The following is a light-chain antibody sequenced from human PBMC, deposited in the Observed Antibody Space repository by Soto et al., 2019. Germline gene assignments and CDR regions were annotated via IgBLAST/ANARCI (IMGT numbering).Light chain of an antibody. Sequence: DMQMTQSPSTLSASVGDSVTITCRASESISTWLAWYQQKPGKAPKLLIYKASSLESGVPSRFSGSGSGTEFTLTINSLQADDFATYYCQQHNSFSITFGQGTRLEIK. CDR1: ESISTW. V-gene: IGKV1-5*03. CDR2: KAS. J-gene: IGKJ5*01. CDR3: QQHNSFSIT.